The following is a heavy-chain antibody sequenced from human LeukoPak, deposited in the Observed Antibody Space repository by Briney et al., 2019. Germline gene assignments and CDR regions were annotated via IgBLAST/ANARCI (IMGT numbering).Heavy chain of an antibody. V-gene: IGHV4-61*02. Sequence: SQILSLTCTVSGNSISSGDNYWSWIRQPAGKGLEWIGRIYTSGSTNYNPSLKSRVTMSVDTSKNQFSLKLSSVTAADTAVYYCARESGQPLSERAFDMWGQGAMVTVSS. CDR2: IYTSGST. J-gene: IGHJ3*02. D-gene: IGHD2-2*01. CDR3: ARESGQPLSERAFDM. CDR1: GNSISSGDNY.